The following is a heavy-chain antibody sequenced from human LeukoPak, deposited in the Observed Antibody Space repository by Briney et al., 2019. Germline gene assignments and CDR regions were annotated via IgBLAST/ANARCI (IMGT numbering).Heavy chain of an antibody. V-gene: IGHV3-30-3*01. CDR1: GFTFSSYT. Sequence: GGSLRLSCAASGFTFSSYTMHWVRQAPGKWLEWVAVISYDGSSKYYGDSVKGRFTISRDNSKNTLYLQMNSLRTEDTAVYYCARDKTDYGNYYFDYWGQGTLVTVSS. J-gene: IGHJ4*02. CDR3: ARDKTDYGNYYFDY. D-gene: IGHD4-11*01. CDR2: ISYDGSSK.